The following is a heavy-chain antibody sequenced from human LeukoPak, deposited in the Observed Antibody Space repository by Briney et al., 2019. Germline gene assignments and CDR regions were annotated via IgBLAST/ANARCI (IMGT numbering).Heavy chain of an antibody. CDR3: AKGRDFHFEY. D-gene: IGHD3-3*01. J-gene: IGHJ4*02. V-gene: IGHV3-23*01. CDR1: GFTFSSYA. CDR2: INGSGGRI. Sequence: GGSLRLSCAASGFTFSSYAMSWVRQAPGKGLGWVSAINGSGGRIYYADSVKGRFTISRDNSKSTLYLQMNSLRAEDTAVYCAKGRDFHFEYWGQGTLVTVSS.